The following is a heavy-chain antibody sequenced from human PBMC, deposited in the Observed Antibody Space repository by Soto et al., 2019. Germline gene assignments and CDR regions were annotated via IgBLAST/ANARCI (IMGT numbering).Heavy chain of an antibody. CDR1: GFTFSSYG. D-gene: IGHD6-19*01. J-gene: IGHJ4*02. V-gene: IGHV3-30*18. Sequence: PGGSLRLSCASSGFTFSSYGMHWVRQAPGKGLEWVAVISYDGSNKYYADSVKGRFTISRDNSKNTLYLQMNSLRAEDTAVYYCAKVQISSGWPGTFDYWGQGTLVTVSS. CDR3: AKVQISSGWPGTFDY. CDR2: ISYDGSNK.